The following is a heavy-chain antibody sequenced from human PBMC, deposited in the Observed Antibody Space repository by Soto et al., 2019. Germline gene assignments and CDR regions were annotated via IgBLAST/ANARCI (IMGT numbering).Heavy chain of an antibody. J-gene: IGHJ4*02. Sequence: QVQLVESGGGVVQPGRSLRLSCAASGFPFSTYGMHWVRQAPGKGLEWVAVIWFDGSIQYYEDAVKSRFTISRDNSKNTLYLQMNSLRAEDTAVDYCARASGSFDYWGQGTLVTVSS. CDR2: IWFDGSIQ. CDR3: ARASGSFDY. D-gene: IGHD1-26*01. V-gene: IGHV3-33*01. CDR1: GFPFSTYG.